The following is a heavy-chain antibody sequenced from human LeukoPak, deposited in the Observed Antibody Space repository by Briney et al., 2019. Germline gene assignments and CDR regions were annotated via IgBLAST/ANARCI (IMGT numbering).Heavy chain of an antibody. CDR1: GYTFTGYY. V-gene: IGHV1-18*04. D-gene: IGHD1-1*01. Sequence: ASVKVSCKASGYTFTGYYMHWVRQAPGQGLEWMAWINNYNSNTNFAQKFQGRVTLSTFASTSTVYMELRDLTSDDTAVYYCVRDYNLSPDYWGQGTLVTVSS. CDR2: INNYNSNT. J-gene: IGHJ4*02. CDR3: VRDYNLSPDY.